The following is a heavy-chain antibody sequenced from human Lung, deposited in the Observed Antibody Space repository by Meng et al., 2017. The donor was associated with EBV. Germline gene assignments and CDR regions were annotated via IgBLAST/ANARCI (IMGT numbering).Heavy chain of an antibody. J-gene: IGHJ4*02. CDR1: GYTFTRHA. V-gene: IGHV7-4-1*02. CDR2: MNTKTGNP. CDR3: ARDDNGAPDY. D-gene: IGHD1-14*01. Sequence: QGQLWQSGAELKKPGASVKVSCKASGYTFTRHAINWVRQAPGQGLEWMGWMNTKTGNPTYAQGFTGRFVFSLDTSVSTAYLQISSLKAEDTAMYYCARDDNGAPDYWGQGTLVTVSS.